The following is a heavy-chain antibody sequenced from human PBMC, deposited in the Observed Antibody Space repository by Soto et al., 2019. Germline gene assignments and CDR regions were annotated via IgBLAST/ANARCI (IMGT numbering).Heavy chain of an antibody. CDR1: GGSISSYY. CDR2: IYYSGST. V-gene: IGHV4-59*01. D-gene: IGHD1-26*01. Sequence: QVQLQESGPGLVKPSETLSLTCTVSGGSISSYYWSWIRQPPGKGLEWIGYIYYSGSTNYNPSLNRRVTISVDTSKNQFSLKLSSVTAADTAVYYCARTSGSYAVDWGQGTLVTVSS. J-gene: IGHJ4*02. CDR3: ARTSGSYAVD.